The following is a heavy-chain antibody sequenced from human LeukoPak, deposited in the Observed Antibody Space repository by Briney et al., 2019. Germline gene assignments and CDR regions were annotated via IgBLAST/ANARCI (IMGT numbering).Heavy chain of an antibody. CDR1: GFTFSSYA. CDR2: ISGSGGST. V-gene: IGHV3-23*01. D-gene: IGHD6-13*01. CDR3: AKDILAAGLFFDY. Sequence: GGSLRLSCAASGFTFSSYAMSWVRQAPGRRLEWVAAISGSGGSTYYADSVQGRFTISRDNATNSLYLQMYSLRVEDTAVYYCAKDILAAGLFFDYWGQGTLVTVSS. J-gene: IGHJ4*02.